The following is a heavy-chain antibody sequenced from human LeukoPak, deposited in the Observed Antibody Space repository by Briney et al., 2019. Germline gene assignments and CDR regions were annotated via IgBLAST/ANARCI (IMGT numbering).Heavy chain of an antibody. CDR3: ARVSSNYYDSTPKLGCFDY. D-gene: IGHD3-22*01. V-gene: IGHV4-30-4*01. CDR1: GGSISSGDYY. J-gene: IGHJ4*02. Sequence: SETLSLTCTVSGGSISSGDYYWSWIRQPPGKGLEWIGYIYYSGSTYYNPSLKSRVTISVDTSKNQFSLKLSSVTAADTAVYYCARVSSNYYDSTPKLGCFDYWGQGTLVTASS. CDR2: IYYSGST.